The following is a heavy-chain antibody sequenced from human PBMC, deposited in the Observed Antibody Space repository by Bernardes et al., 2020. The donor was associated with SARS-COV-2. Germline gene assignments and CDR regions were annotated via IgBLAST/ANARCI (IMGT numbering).Heavy chain of an antibody. Sequence: GGSLRLSCAASGFTFSTYWMHWVHQAPGKGLVWVSRINTDGSTTSYADSVKGRFTISRDNAKTTLYLQMNSLRAEDTAVYYCARDKDYGDYYFDYWGQGTLVTGSA. CDR2: INTDGSTT. CDR3: ARDKDYGDYYFDY. CDR1: GFTFSTYW. J-gene: IGHJ4*02. V-gene: IGHV3-74*01. D-gene: IGHD4-17*01.